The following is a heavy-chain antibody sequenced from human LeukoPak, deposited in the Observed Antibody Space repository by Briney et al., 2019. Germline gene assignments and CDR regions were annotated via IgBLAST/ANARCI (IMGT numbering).Heavy chain of an antibody. Sequence: SGPTLVKPTQTLTLTCTFSGFSLSTSGVGVGWIRQPPGKALEWLALIYWNDDKRYSPSLKSRLTITKDTSKNQVVLTMTNMDPVDTATYYCAHRHSDWPSGNYFDYWGQGTLVTVSS. V-gene: IGHV2-5*01. D-gene: IGHD6-19*01. CDR1: GFSLSTSGVG. CDR3: AHRHSDWPSGNYFDY. CDR2: IYWNDDK. J-gene: IGHJ4*02.